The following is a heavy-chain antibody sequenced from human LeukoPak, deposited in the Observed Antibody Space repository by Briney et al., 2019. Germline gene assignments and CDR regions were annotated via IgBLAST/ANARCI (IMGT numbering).Heavy chain of an antibody. Sequence: SETLSLTRAVYGGSFSGYYWSWIRQPPGKGLEWIGEINHSGGTNYNPSLKSRVTISVDTSKNQFSLKLSSVTAADTAVYYCQSYYYYYGMDVWGQGTTVTVSS. CDR2: INHSGGT. CDR3: QSYYYYYGMDV. V-gene: IGHV4-34*01. CDR1: GGSFSGYY. J-gene: IGHJ6*02.